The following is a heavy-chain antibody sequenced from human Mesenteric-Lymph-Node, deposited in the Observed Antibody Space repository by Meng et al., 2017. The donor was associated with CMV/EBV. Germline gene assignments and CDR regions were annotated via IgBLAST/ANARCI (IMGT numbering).Heavy chain of an antibody. Sequence: SGLSLSTSGVGVCWIRQPPGKALEWLALIYWDDDKRYSPSLKSRLTITKDTSKNQVVLTMTNMDPVDTATYYCAHPAGSGSSEYFQYWGQGSLVTVSS. D-gene: IGHD3-10*01. J-gene: IGHJ1*01. CDR3: AHPAGSGSSEYFQY. CDR1: GLSLSTSGVG. V-gene: IGHV2-5*02. CDR2: IYWDDDK.